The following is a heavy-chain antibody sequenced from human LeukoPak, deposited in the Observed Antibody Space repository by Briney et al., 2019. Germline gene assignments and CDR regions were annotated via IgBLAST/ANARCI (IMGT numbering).Heavy chain of an antibody. V-gene: IGHV4-59*08. CDR1: GGSISSYY. CDR2: IYYSGST. CDR3: ARTGYDSSGYAPDY. J-gene: IGHJ4*02. D-gene: IGHD3-22*01. Sequence: SETLSLTCTVSGGSISSYYWSWIRPPPGKGLEWIGYIYYSGSTKYNPSLESRATMSVDTSKNQFSLKLSSVTAADTAVYFCARTGYDSSGYAPDYWGQGTLVTVSS.